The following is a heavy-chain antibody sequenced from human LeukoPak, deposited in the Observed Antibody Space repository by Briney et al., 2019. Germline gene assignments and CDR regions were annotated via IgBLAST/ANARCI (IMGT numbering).Heavy chain of an antibody. CDR2: ITTSSAYM. CDR3: ARDPGKDDY. V-gene: IGHV3-21*01. CDR1: GFTFSTYN. J-gene: IGHJ4*02. Sequence: GGSLRLSCAASGFTFSTYNMNWVRQAPGKGLGWVSSITTSSAYMYYADSVKGRFTISRDNAKNSLYLQMNNLRAEDTGVYYCARDPGKDDYWGQGTLVTVSS.